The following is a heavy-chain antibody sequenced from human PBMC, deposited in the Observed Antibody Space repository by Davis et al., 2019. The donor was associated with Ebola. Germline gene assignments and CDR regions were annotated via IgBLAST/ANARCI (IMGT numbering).Heavy chain of an antibody. Sequence: ASVKVSCKASRYTFTHYDVHWVRHDPGQGLEWIGWMNPNSGNTGYGQKFQGTVTMTRNNYISTAYMELSSLTSEDTAVYYCARGKKVARRGSWVESWGQGTLVTVSS. V-gene: IGHV1-8*01. CDR3: ARGKKVARRGSWVES. CDR1: RYTFTHYD. CDR2: MNPNSGNT. D-gene: IGHD5-12*01. J-gene: IGHJ5*01.